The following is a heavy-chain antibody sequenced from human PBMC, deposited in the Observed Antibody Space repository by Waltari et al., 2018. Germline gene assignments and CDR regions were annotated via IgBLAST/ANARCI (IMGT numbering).Heavy chain of an antibody. J-gene: IGHJ1*01. V-gene: IGHV1-69*04. CDR1: GGTFNTQT. Sequence: QVQLVQSGAEVKKPGSSVRVPCKSSGGTFNTQTFSWVRQAPGQGLEWMGRIIPVLDRTVYAQKFQGRVTITADKSTSSAYMELSSLRSEDTAVYYCASDRITGIEYFLHWGQGTLVTV. D-gene: IGHD1-1*01. CDR2: IIPVLDRT. CDR3: ASDRITGIEYFLH.